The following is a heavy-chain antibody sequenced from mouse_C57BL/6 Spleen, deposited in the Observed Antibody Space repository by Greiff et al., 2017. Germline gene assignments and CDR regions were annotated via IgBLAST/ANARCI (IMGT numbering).Heavy chain of an antibody. J-gene: IGHJ2*01. V-gene: IGHV3-6*01. CDR1: GYSITSGYY. D-gene: IGHD1-2*01. Sequence: EVQLQESGPGLVKPSQSLSLTCSVTGYSITSGYYWNWIRQFPGNKLEWMGYISYDGSNNYNPSLKNRISITRDTSKNQFFLKLNTVTTEDTATYYCARGLFWDYWGQGTTLTVSS. CDR3: ARGLFWDY. CDR2: ISYDGSN.